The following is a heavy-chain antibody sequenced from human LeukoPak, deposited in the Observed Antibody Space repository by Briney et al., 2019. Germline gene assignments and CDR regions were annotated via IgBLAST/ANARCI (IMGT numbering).Heavy chain of an antibody. CDR1: GGSISSSNW. V-gene: IGHV4-4*02. J-gene: IGHJ5*02. CDR3: ARGVVVAATGGNNWFDP. CDR2: IYHSGST. D-gene: IGHD2-15*01. Sequence: PSETLSLTCAVSGGSISSSNWWSWVRQPPGKGLEWIGEIYHSGSTNYNPSLKSRVTISVARSKNQFSLKLSSVTAADTAVYYCARGVVVAATGGNNWFDPWGQGTLVTVSS.